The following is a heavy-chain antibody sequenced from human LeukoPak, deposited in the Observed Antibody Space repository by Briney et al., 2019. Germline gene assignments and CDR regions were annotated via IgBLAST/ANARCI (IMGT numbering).Heavy chain of an antibody. CDR1: GGSISSYY. D-gene: IGHD5-18*01. V-gene: IGHV4-59*01. Sequence: SETLSLTCTVSGGSISSYYWSWIRQPPGKGLEWIGYIYYSGSANYNPSLKSRVTISVDTSKNQFSLKPSSVTAADTAVYYCAGGGYSYGYGTSLDAFDIWGQGTMVTVSS. J-gene: IGHJ3*02. CDR2: IYYSGSA. CDR3: AGGGYSYGYGTSLDAFDI.